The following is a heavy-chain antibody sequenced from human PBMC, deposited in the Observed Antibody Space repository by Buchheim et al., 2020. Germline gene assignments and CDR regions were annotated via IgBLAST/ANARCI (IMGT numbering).Heavy chain of an antibody. CDR1: GFTFSSYW. CDR3: VKGIATRESHMDV. CDR2: ISDDGSSN. D-gene: IGHD6-6*01. J-gene: IGHJ6*03. V-gene: IGHV3-74*01. Sequence: EVQLVESGGGLVQPGGSLRLSCAGSGFTFSSYWMHWVRQVPGRGLVWVSRISDDGSSNSYADSVKGRFTISRDNAKSTLYLRMNGLRAEDTAVYYCVKGIATRESHMDVWGKGT.